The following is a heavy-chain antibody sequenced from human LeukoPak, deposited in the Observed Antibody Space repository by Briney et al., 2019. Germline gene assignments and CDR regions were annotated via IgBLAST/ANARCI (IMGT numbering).Heavy chain of an antibody. CDR2: IIPIFGTA. Sequence: ASVKVSCXASGGTFSNYAISWVRQAPGQGLEWMGRIIPIFGTANYAQKFQGRVTITTDESTSTAYLELSSLRSEDTAVYYCARDGYYYDSSGYAYPYNWFDPWGQGTLVTVSS. CDR1: GGTFSNYA. D-gene: IGHD3-22*01. J-gene: IGHJ5*02. CDR3: ARDGYYYDSSGYAYPYNWFDP. V-gene: IGHV1-69*05.